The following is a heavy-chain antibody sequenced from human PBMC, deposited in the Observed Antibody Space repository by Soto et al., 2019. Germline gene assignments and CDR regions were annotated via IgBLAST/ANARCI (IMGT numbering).Heavy chain of an antibody. J-gene: IGHJ3*02. Sequence: SGGSLRLSCAASGFTFSSYAMSWVRQAPGKGLEWVSAISGSGGSTYYADSAKGRFTISRDNSKNTLYLQMNSLGAEDTAVYYCAKGILGTRTYNGFDIWGQGTMVTVSS. CDR2: ISGSGGST. CDR1: GFTFSSYA. CDR3: AKGILGTRTYNGFDI. D-gene: IGHD1-20*01. V-gene: IGHV3-23*01.